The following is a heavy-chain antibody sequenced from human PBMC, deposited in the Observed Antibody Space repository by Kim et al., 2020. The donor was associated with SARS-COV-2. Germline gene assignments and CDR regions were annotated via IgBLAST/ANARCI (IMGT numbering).Heavy chain of an antibody. V-gene: IGHV4-31*03. CDR2: IYYSGST. CDR3: ARDGPQTSSSKLRYFDCSDNYYYGRDV. J-gene: IGHJ6*02. Sequence: SETLSLTCTVSGGSISSGGYYWSWIRQHPGKGLEWIGYIYYSGSTYYNPSLKSRVTISVDTSKNQFSLKLSSVTAADTAVYYCARDGPQTSSSKLRYFDCSDNYYYGRDVWGQGTTVTVSS. CDR1: GGSISSGGYY. D-gene: IGHD3-9*01.